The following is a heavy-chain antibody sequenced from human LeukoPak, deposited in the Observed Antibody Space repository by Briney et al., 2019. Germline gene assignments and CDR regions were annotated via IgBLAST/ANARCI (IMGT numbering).Heavy chain of an antibody. J-gene: IGHJ4*02. CDR2: IRGDGGDK. CDR1: GFTFTSHW. V-gene: IGHV3-7*01. D-gene: IGHD2-15*01. CDR3: ARDIDRAHGD. Sequence: GGALSLSCAASGFTFTSHWMTGVRQDPGKGVEWVANIRGDGGDKYYVDSVKGRFTISRDNAKNSVYLQMNSLRGEDTAVYYCARDIDRAHGDWGQGTLVTVSS.